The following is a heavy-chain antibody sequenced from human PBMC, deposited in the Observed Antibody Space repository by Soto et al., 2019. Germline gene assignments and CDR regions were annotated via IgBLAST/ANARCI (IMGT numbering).Heavy chain of an antibody. CDR2: ISISGSTI. D-gene: IGHD2-2*01. CDR1: GFTFSSYE. V-gene: IGHV3-48*03. J-gene: IGHJ4*02. CDR3: ARDSSTSSQFDS. Sequence: PWGSLRLSCAASGFTFSSYEMSFFRQAPGKGLEWISYISISGSTIYYADSVEGRFTISRDNAKNSLFLQMNSLRVEDTAVYYCARDSSTSSQFDSWGQGTLVTVSS.